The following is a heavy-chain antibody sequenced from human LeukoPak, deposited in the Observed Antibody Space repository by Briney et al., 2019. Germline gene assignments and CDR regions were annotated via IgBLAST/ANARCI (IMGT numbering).Heavy chain of an antibody. CDR3: ARGGYCSGGSCYVLRYYYYYGMDV. Sequence: PSETLSLTCTVSGGSISSSSYYWGWIRQPPGKGLEWIGGTYYSGSTYYNPSLKSRVTISVDTSKNQFSLKLSSVTAADTAVYYCARGGYCSGGSCYVLRYYYYYGMDVWGQGTTVTVSS. J-gene: IGHJ6*02. CDR1: GGSISSSSYY. CDR2: TYYSGST. D-gene: IGHD2-15*01. V-gene: IGHV4-39*01.